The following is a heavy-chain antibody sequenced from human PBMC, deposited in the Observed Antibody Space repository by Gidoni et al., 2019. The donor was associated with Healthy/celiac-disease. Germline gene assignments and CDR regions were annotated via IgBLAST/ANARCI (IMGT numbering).Heavy chain of an antibody. CDR3: ARDLAVVVPAAIQGAFDY. CDR1: GFPSSCYR. Sequence: EVQLVESGGGLVKPGGSLRLSCAASGFPSSCYRMNWVRQAPGKGLDWVSSISSSSSYIYYADSVKGRFTISRDNAKNSLYLQMNSLRAEDTAVYYCARDLAVVVPAAIQGAFDYWGQGTLVTVSS. D-gene: IGHD2-2*02. V-gene: IGHV3-21*01. J-gene: IGHJ4*02. CDR2: ISSSSSYI.